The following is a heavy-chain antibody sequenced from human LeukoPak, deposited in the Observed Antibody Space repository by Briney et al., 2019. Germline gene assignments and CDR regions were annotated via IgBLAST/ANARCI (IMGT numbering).Heavy chain of an antibody. Sequence: SETLSLTCTVSGYSISSGYDWGWIRQAPGKRLEWLGSISQSGSTYDNPSLKSRVTLSVDTSKNQFSLKLSSVTAADTAVYYCARTTEGGYTYDYFYYYYMDVWGKGTTVTISS. V-gene: IGHV4-38-2*02. D-gene: IGHD5-18*01. CDR1: GYSISSGYD. J-gene: IGHJ6*03. CDR2: ISQSGST. CDR3: ARTTEGGYTYDYFYYYYMDV.